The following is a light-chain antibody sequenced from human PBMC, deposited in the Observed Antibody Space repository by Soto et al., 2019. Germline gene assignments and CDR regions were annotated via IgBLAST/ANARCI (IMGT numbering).Light chain of an antibody. CDR1: SNDIGSHTL. Sequence: QSALTQPASVSGFPGQSITFSCTGTSNDIGSHTLVSWYQQHSGKAPKVILYDVNKRPSGVSIRFSGSRSGNTASLTISGLQAEDEADYYCCSYAHRNTYLFGTGTKVIVL. J-gene: IGLJ1*01. V-gene: IGLV2-23*02. CDR3: CSYAHRNTYL. CDR2: DVN.